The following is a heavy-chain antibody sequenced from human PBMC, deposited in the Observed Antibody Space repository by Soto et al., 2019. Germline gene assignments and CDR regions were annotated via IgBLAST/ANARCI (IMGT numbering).Heavy chain of an antibody. D-gene: IGHD3-10*01. CDR1: GFTFSSYS. J-gene: IGHJ5*02. CDR3: ARVVGELLDNWFDL. Sequence: EVQLVESGGGLVKPGGSLRLSCAASGFTFSSYSMNWVRQAPGKGLEWVSSISSSSSYIYYADSVKGRFTISRDNAKNSLYLQMNSLRAEDTAVYYCARVVGELLDNWFDLWGQGTLVTVSS. CDR2: ISSSSSYI. V-gene: IGHV3-21*01.